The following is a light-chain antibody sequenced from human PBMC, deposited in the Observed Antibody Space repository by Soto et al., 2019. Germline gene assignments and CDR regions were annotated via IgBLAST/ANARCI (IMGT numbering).Light chain of an antibody. CDR2: DAS. J-gene: IGKJ5*01. Sequence: EVVLTQSPDTLSLSPGETATLSCRASQSLRATYVAWYQQRPGQAPRLLIYDASSRATGIPDRFSGSGSGTDFTLTISRLEPEDFAVYYCQQYGSSPSTFGQGTRLEIK. V-gene: IGKV3-20*01. CDR1: QSLRATY. CDR3: QQYGSSPST.